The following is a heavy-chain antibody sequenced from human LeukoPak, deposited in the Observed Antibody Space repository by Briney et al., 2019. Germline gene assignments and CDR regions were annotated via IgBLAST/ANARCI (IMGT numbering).Heavy chain of an antibody. CDR1: GFTFSIVA. V-gene: IGHV3-23*01. J-gene: IGHJ4*02. Sequence: GGSLRLSCAASGFTFSIVAMTWVRLAPGKGLEWVSTIGHSGDNTYYADSIQGRFTVSRDNSQNTLYLQMNSLRVEDTAIYYCAKPLPGATPLDYWGQGTLVTVSS. CDR2: IGHSGDNT. CDR3: AKPLPGATPLDY. D-gene: IGHD1-26*01.